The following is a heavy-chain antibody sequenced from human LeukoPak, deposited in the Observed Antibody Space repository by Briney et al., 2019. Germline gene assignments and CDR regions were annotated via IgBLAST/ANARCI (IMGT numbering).Heavy chain of an antibody. CDR3: ARDRPGGSSLDY. J-gene: IGHJ4*02. V-gene: IGHV4-59*01. Sequence: SETLSLTCTVSGGSISRDYWSWIRQPPGKGLEWIGYIYYTGSTNYNPSLKSRVTISVDTTKNQFSLKLSSVTAADTAVYYCARDRPGGSSLDYWGQGTLVTVSS. CDR1: GGSISRDY. D-gene: IGHD6-13*01. CDR2: IYYTGST.